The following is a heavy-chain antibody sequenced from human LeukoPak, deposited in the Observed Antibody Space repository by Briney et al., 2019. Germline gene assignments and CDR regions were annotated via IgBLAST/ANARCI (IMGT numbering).Heavy chain of an antibody. J-gene: IGHJ5*02. D-gene: IGHD1-20*01. Sequence: ASVKVSCKASGYTFTSYDINWVRQANGQGLEWMGWMNPNSGNTGYAQKFQGRVTMTRNTSISTAYMELSSLRSEDTAVYYCARTRAIYNWSGLDPWGQGTLVTVSS. CDR1: GYTFTSYD. V-gene: IGHV1-8*01. CDR2: MNPNSGNT. CDR3: ARTRAIYNWSGLDP.